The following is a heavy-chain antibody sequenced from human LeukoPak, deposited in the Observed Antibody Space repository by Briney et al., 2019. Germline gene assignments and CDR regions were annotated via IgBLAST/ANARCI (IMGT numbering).Heavy chain of an antibody. D-gene: IGHD6-19*01. CDR2: ISGSGGST. CDR1: GFTFSSYA. Sequence: PGGSLRLSCAASGFTFSSYAMSWVRQAPGKGLEWVSAISGSGGSTYYADSVKGRFTISRDNSKSTLYLQMNSLRAEDTAVYYCAKQGEQWLVFDYWGQGTLVTVSS. CDR3: AKQGEQWLVFDY. V-gene: IGHV3-23*01. J-gene: IGHJ4*02.